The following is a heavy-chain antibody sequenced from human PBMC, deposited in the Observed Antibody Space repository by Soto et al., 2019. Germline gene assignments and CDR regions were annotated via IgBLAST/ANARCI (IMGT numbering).Heavy chain of an antibody. CDR3: ASAAVTVTAGLDF. CDR1: GYTFSGFY. D-gene: IGHD6-19*01. J-gene: IGHJ4*02. V-gene: IGHV1-2*02. Sequence: ASVKVSCKASGYTFSGFYMHWVRQAPGQGLEWMGWINPNSGGTKSAEKFQGRVTMTRDTSISTAYMELSRLTSDDTAVYYCASAAVTVTAGLDFWGQGTQGTVPQ. CDR2: INPNSGGT.